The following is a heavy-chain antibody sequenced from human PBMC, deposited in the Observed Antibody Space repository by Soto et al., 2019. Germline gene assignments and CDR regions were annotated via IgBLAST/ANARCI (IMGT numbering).Heavy chain of an antibody. CDR1: GYIFTSYG. V-gene: IGHV1-18*01. Sequence: QVQLVQSGAEGRNPGASVKVSCKTSGYIFTSYGIAWARQAPGQGLEWMGWINTYNGKTNYAQNLQGRVTLSTDTSTSTAYMELRILRSNDTAIYYCAMVDVYVTPSPQDVWGQGTTVTVSS. CDR3: AMVDVYVTPSPQDV. D-gene: IGHD3-16*01. CDR2: INTYNGKT. J-gene: IGHJ6*02.